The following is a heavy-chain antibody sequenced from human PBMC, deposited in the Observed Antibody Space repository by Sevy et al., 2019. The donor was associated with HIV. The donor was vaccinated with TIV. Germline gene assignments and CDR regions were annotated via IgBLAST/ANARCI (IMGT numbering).Heavy chain of an antibody. D-gene: IGHD2-21*01. V-gene: IGHV1-18*01. CDR2: ISAYNGNT. Sequence: ASVKVSCKASGYTFTSYGISWVRQAPGQGLEWMGWISAYNGNTNYAQKLQGRVTMTTDTSTSTAHMELRSLRSDDTAVYYCAREDHLYCGGDCYGYYYYGMDVWGQGTTVTVSS. CDR1: GYTFTSYG. J-gene: IGHJ6*02. CDR3: AREDHLYCGGDCYGYYYYGMDV.